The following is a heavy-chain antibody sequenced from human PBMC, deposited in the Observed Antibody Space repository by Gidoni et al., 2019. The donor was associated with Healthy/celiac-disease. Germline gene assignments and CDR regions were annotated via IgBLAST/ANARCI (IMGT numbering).Heavy chain of an antibody. CDR2: IYHSGST. Sequence: QVQLQESGPGLVKPSETLSLTCTVSGYSISSGYSWGWIRQPPGKGLEWIGSIYHSGSTYYNPSLKSRVTISVDTSKNQFSLKLSSVTAADTAVYYCAREVPEGYFDYWGQGTLVTVSS. CDR1: GYSISSGYS. V-gene: IGHV4-38-2*02. CDR3: AREVPEGYFDY. J-gene: IGHJ4*02.